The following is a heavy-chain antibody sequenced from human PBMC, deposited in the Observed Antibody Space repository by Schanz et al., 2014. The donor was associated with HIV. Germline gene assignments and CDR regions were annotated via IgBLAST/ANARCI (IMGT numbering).Heavy chain of an antibody. V-gene: IGHV3-15*01. J-gene: IGHJ4*02. Sequence: EVQLLESGGDLVQPGGSLRLSCAASGLTLSSYGMSWVRQAPGEGLEWIGRIKSKTDGETTDYAARVKGRFTVSRDDSKNTLYLHMSSLKTEDTAVYFCAWHYFDFWGQGTLVTVSS. CDR2: IKSKTDGETT. CDR1: GLTLSSYG. CDR3: AWHYFDF.